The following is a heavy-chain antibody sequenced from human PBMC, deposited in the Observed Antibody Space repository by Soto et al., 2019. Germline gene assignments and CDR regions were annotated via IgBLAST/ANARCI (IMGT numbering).Heavy chain of an antibody. CDR1: DLTFSTYS. Sequence: GGSLRLSCAASDLTFSTYSMNWVRQAPGKGLEWVSHINSGYTTVYADSVKGRFTISRDNAKNSVYLQMSSLRDEDTAVYYCTRDAQRSSSGYNYFFDYWGQGTLVTVSS. D-gene: IGHD3-22*01. V-gene: IGHV3-48*02. CDR3: TRDAQRSSSGYNYFFDY. J-gene: IGHJ4*02. CDR2: INSGYTTV.